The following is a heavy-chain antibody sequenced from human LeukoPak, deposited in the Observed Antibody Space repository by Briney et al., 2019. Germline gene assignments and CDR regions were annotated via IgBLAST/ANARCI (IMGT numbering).Heavy chain of an antibody. CDR2: INHSGST. CDR3: AREGPHLVGYGSGSYYRGGSDY. V-gene: IGHV4-34*01. J-gene: IGHJ4*02. CDR1: GGSFSGYY. Sequence: PSETLSLTCAVYGGSFSGYYWSWIRQPPGKGLEWIGEINHSGSTNYNPSLKSRVTISVDTSKNQFSLKLSSVTAADTAVYYCAREGPHLVGYGSGSYYRGGSDYWGQGTLVTVSS. D-gene: IGHD3-10*01.